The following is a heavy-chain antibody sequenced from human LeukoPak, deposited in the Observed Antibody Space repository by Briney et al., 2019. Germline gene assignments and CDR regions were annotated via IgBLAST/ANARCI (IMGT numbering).Heavy chain of an antibody. J-gene: IGHJ5*02. CDR2: IIPIFGTA. CDR3: APERYCSGGSCYSGLEGRHGFDP. CDR1: GGTFSSYA. V-gene: IGHV1-69*05. D-gene: IGHD2-15*01. Sequence: GSSVKVSCKASGGTFSSYAISWVRQAPGRGLEWMGRIIPIFGTANYAQKFRGRVTITTDESTSTAYMELSSLRSEDTAVYYCAPERYCSGGSCYSGLEGRHGFDPWGQGTLVTVSS.